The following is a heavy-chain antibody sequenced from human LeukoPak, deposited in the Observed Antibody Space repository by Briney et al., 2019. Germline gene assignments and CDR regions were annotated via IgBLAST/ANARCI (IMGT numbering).Heavy chain of an antibody. J-gene: IGHJ4*02. CDR1: GYTFTGYY. CDR2: INPYSGGT. CDR3: AREGQWLVRYFEY. Sequence: ASVKVSCKASGYTFTGYYIHWVRQAPGQGLEWMGWINPYSGGTNYAQKFQGRVTMTRDTSISTAYMELSRLRSDDTAVYYCAREGQWLVRYFEYWGQGTLVTVSS. D-gene: IGHD6-19*01. V-gene: IGHV1-2*02.